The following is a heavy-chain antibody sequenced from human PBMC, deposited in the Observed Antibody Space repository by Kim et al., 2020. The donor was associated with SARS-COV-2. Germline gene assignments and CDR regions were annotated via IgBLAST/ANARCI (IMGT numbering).Heavy chain of an antibody. D-gene: IGHD3-22*01. CDR1: GFTVSSNY. J-gene: IGHJ4*02. V-gene: IGHV3-53*01. Sequence: GGSLRLSCAASGFTVSSNYMSWVRQAPGKGLEWVSVIYSGGSTYYADSVKGRFTISRDNSKNTLYLQMNSLRAEDTAVYYCAREGRYYYDSSGYTPGYWGQGTLVTVSS. CDR2: IYSGGST. CDR3: AREGRYYYDSSGYTPGY.